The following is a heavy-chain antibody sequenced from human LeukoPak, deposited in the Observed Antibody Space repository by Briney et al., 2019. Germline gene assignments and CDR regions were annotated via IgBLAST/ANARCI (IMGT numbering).Heavy chain of an antibody. J-gene: IGHJ4*02. CDR2: ISGSGGST. Sequence: PGGSLRLSCAASGLTFSSYAMSWVRQAPGKGLEWVSAISGSGGSTYYADSVKGRFTISRDNSKNTLYLQMNSLRAEDTAVYYCAKDYYDSSGPVPVGYWGQGTLVTVSS. CDR1: GLTFSSYA. D-gene: IGHD3-22*01. V-gene: IGHV3-23*01. CDR3: AKDYYDSSGPVPVGY.